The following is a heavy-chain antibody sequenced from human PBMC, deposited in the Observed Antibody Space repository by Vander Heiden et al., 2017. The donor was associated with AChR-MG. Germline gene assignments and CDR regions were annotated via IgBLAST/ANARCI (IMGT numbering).Heavy chain of an antibody. J-gene: IGHJ3*02. Sequence: QVQLVQSGAEVKKPGSSVKVSCKASGGTFSSYAISWVRQAPGQGLGWMGGIIPNFGTANYAQKFQGRVTITADESTSTAYMELSSLRSEDTAVYYCARDTYYYDSSDVGDAFDIWGQGTMVTVSS. D-gene: IGHD3-22*01. CDR2: IIPNFGTA. CDR1: GGTFSSYA. V-gene: IGHV1-69*01. CDR3: ARDTYYYDSSDVGDAFDI.